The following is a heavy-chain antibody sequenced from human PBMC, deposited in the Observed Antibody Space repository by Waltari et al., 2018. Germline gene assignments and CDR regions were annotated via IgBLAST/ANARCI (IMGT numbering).Heavy chain of an antibody. CDR1: GGSISSYY. V-gene: IGHV4-59*01. CDR2: IYYSGST. J-gene: IGHJ4*02. CDR3: ARESTAMLDYYFDY. Sequence: QVQLQQWGAGLLKPSETLSLTCAVYGGSISSYYWSWIRQPPGKGLEWIGYIYYSGSTNYNPSLKSRVTISVDTSKNQFSLKLSSVTAADTAVYYCARESTAMLDYYFDYWGQGTLVTVSS. D-gene: IGHD5-18*01.